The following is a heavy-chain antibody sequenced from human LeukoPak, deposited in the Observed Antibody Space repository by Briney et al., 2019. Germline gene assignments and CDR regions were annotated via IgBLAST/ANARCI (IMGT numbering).Heavy chain of an antibody. V-gene: IGHV4-4*07. D-gene: IGHD3-22*01. CDR3: ARDPLHFYDSVGSSFDF. CDR1: GGSINSYY. CDR2: IYTTGST. J-gene: IGHJ4*02. Sequence: SETLSLTCTVSGGSINSYYWSWIRQPAGRGPEWIGRIYTTGSTNYNPSLTSRVTMSVDTSKNQFPLKLSSVTAADTAVYYCARDPLHFYDSVGSSFDFWGQGTLVTVSS.